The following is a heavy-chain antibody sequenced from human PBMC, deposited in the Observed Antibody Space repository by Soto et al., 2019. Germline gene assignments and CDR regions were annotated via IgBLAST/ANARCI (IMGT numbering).Heavy chain of an antibody. Sequence: GESLKISCKGSGYSFTSYWISWVRQMPGKGLEWMGRIDPSDSYTNYSPSFQGHVTISADKSISTAYLQWSSLKASDTAMYYCAREGTWGYSGYAPEGYYGMDVWGQGTTVTVSS. V-gene: IGHV5-10-1*01. D-gene: IGHD5-12*01. CDR1: GYSFTSYW. J-gene: IGHJ6*02. CDR2: IDPSDSYT. CDR3: AREGTWGYSGYAPEGYYGMDV.